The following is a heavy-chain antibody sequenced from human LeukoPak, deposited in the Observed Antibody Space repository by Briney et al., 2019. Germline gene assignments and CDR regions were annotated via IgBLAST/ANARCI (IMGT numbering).Heavy chain of an antibody. CDR3: AKDVFPVYESSGFSAFPGR. J-gene: IGHJ2*01. V-gene: IGHV3-23*01. CDR2: ITSSGAAT. CDR1: GFTFSSYA. D-gene: IGHD3-22*01. Sequence: GGSLRLSCAASGFTFSSYAMCWVRQAPGKGLEWVSSITSSGAATYYADSVKGRFTISRDNSDNTLYLQMNSLRAEDTAVYYCAKDVFPVYESSGFSAFPGRWGRGTPVTVSS.